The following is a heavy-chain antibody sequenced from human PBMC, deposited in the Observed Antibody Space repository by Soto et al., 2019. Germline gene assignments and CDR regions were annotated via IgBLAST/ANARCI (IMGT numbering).Heavy chain of an antibody. D-gene: IGHD3-10*01. CDR1: GFTFSSYG. J-gene: IGHJ6*02. V-gene: IGHV3-33*01. CDR3: ARDGREILWFGELAFRFDYYYYGMDV. CDR2: IWYDGSNK. Sequence: GGSLRLSCAASGFTFSSYGMHWVRQAPGKGLEWVAVIWYDGSNKYYADSVKGRFTISRDNSKNTLYLQMNSLRAEDTAVYYCARDGREILWFGELAFRFDYYYYGMDVWGQGTTVTVSS.